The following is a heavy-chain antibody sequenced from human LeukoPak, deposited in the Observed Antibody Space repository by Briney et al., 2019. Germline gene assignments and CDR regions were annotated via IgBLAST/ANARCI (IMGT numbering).Heavy chain of an antibody. D-gene: IGHD7-27*01. CDR2: IDYSGSS. CDR3: ARLGQPNAFDI. J-gene: IGHJ3*02. Sequence: SETLSLTCSLSHGSISSYSWTWIRQPPGKGLEWIGFIDYSGSSNYNPSLKSRVTISADPSKNQFSLNLTSVTAADTAVYYCARLGQPNAFDIWGQGTMVTVSP. CDR1: HGSISSYS. V-gene: IGHV4-59*01.